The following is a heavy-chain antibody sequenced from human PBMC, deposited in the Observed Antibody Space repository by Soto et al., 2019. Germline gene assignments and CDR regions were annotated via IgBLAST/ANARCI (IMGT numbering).Heavy chain of an antibody. J-gene: IGHJ6*02. CDR3: ARQSGPAYRYGMEI. CDR2: INHAGST. Sequence: QMQLQQWGAGLLKASETLSLTCSVSGGSFSGYYLAWIRQPPGKGLEWIGEINHAGSTKYHPSLKSRVVLSVDLSNTHFSLRLRSVTAADTAVYFCARQSGPAYRYGMEIWGQGTTVTVSS. D-gene: IGHD1-1*01. CDR1: GGSFSGYY. V-gene: IGHV4-34*02.